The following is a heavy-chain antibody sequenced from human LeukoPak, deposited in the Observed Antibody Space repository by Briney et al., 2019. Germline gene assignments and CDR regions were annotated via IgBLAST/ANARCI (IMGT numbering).Heavy chain of an antibody. CDR3: ARGSRDFDWLGYYYMDV. J-gene: IGHJ6*03. Sequence: GASVKLSCKASGGTFSSYAISWVRQPPGQGLEWMGDISSIWGTTNYAQKFQRRATITTPDSTRTAYMELSSLRPEDTAVYYCARGSRDFDWLGYYYMDVWGKGTTVTVSS. CDR2: ISSIWGTT. D-gene: IGHD3-9*01. V-gene: IGHV1-69*05. CDR1: GGTFSSYA.